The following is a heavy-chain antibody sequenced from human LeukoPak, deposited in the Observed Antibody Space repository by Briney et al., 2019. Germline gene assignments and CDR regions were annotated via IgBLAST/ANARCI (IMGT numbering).Heavy chain of an antibody. D-gene: IGHD3-9*01. V-gene: IGHV3-21*01. CDR3: ASLIGPNYYYYMDV. CDR1: GFTFSSYS. Sequence: GGSLRLSCAASGFTFSSYSMNWVRQAPGKGLELVSSISSSSSYIYYADPVKGRFTITRDNAKNSLYPQMNSLRAEDPAVVYCASLIGPNYYYYMDVGGKGPTVSVSS. CDR2: ISSSSSYI. J-gene: IGHJ6*03.